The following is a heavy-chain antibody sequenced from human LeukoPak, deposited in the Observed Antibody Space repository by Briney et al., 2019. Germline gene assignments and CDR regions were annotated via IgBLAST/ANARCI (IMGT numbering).Heavy chain of an antibody. J-gene: IGHJ4*02. Sequence: SETLSLTCTVSGGSISSYYWSWIRQPPGKGLEWIGYIYYSGSTNYNPSLKSRVTISVDTSKNQFSLKLSTVTTADTAVYYCARDREVTTFSSPGYYFDYWGQGTLVAVSS. CDR3: ARDREVTTFSSPGYYFDY. CDR1: GGSISSYY. V-gene: IGHV4-59*01. D-gene: IGHD4-17*01. CDR2: IYYSGST.